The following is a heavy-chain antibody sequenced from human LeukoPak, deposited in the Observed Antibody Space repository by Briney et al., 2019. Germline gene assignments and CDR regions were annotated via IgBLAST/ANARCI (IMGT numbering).Heavy chain of an antibody. D-gene: IGHD5-18*01. CDR3: ARRRGYSYGSSFDY. CDR2: IHYSGST. J-gene: IGHJ4*02. Sequence: SETLSLTCTVSGGSISSGGYFWSWIRQHPEKGLEWIGYIHYSGSTYYNPSLKSRLTISLDTSRNQFSLKLTSVTAADTAVYYCARRRGYSYGSSFDYWGQGTLVTVSS. CDR1: GGSISSGGYF. V-gene: IGHV4-31*03.